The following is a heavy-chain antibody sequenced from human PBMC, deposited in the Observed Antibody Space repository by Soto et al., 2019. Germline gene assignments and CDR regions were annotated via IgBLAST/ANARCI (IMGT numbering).Heavy chain of an antibody. V-gene: IGHV3-9*01. CDR1: GFTFDDYA. CDR2: IRWNSGRI. Sequence: EVQLVESGGGLVQPGRSLRLSCAASGFTFDDYAMQWVRQAPGQGLEWVSGIRWNSGRIGYADSVKGRCTISRDNAKNSLYLQMNSRRPEDTALYYCAKSGGISDGWGKGTTVTVSS. D-gene: IGHD3-16*01. J-gene: IGHJ6*04. CDR3: AKSGGISDG.